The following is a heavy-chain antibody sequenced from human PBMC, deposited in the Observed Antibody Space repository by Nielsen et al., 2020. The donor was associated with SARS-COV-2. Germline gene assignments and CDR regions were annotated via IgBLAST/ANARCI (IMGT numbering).Heavy chain of an antibody. CDR2: INPDDSKT. Sequence: GESLKISCAASGFSFRNYGMNWVRQAPGKGLVWVSHINPDDSKTTYADSVKGRFTISRDNAKNTLYLQMNGLRADDTAVYYCARLRDDGYYFDTGPYDYWGQGTLVTVSS. J-gene: IGHJ4*02. D-gene: IGHD3-22*01. V-gene: IGHV3-74*03. CDR1: GFSFRNYG. CDR3: ARLRDDGYYFDTGPYDY.